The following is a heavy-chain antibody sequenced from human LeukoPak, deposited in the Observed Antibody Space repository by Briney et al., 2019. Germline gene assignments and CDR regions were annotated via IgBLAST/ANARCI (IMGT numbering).Heavy chain of an antibody. CDR3: ARLGASIAAPDY. CDR1: GYTFTSYD. D-gene: IGHD6-6*01. V-gene: IGHV1-8*01. Sequence: GASVKVSCKASGYTFTSYDINWVRQATGQGLEWMGWMNPNSGNTGYAQKFQGRVTMTRNTSISTAYMELSSLRSEDTAVYYCARLGASIAAPDYWGQGTLVTVSS. CDR2: MNPNSGNT. J-gene: IGHJ4*02.